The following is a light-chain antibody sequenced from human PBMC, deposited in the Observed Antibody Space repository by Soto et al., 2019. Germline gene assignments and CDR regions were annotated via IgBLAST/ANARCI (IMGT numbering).Light chain of an antibody. CDR3: QQYGSSTDWT. Sequence: ETVLTQSPGTLSLSPGERATLSCRASQSVNNNYLAWYQQKPGQAPRLLIYGASSRATGIPDRFSGSGSGTDFTLTISRLEPEDFAVYYCQQYGSSTDWTFGQGTKVEIK. CDR1: QSVNNNY. V-gene: IGKV3-20*01. CDR2: GAS. J-gene: IGKJ1*01.